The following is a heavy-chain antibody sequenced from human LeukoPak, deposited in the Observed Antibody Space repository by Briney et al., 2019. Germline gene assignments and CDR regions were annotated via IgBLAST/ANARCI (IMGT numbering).Heavy chain of an antibody. Sequence: GGSLRLSCAASGFTFSSYSMNWVRQAPGKGLEWVSSISSSSSRYIYYADSVKGRFTISRDNAKNSLYLQMNSLRAEDTAVYYCASLTMVRGVRRYYWGQGTLVTVSS. CDR1: GFTFSSYS. J-gene: IGHJ4*02. CDR3: ASLTMVRGVRRYY. V-gene: IGHV3-21*01. CDR2: ISSSSSRYI. D-gene: IGHD3-10*01.